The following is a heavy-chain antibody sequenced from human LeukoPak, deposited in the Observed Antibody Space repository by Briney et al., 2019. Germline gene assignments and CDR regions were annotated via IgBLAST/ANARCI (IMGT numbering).Heavy chain of an antibody. Sequence: GGSLRLSCAASGFTVNSNYMSWVRQAPGKGLEWVSVIYSGGSTYYADSVKGRFTISRDNSKNTLYLQMNSLRAEDTAVYYCARLYSSGWYASDYWGQGTLVTVSS. CDR1: GFTVNSNY. CDR3: ARLYSSGWYASDY. V-gene: IGHV3-66*04. CDR2: IYSGGST. D-gene: IGHD6-19*01. J-gene: IGHJ4*02.